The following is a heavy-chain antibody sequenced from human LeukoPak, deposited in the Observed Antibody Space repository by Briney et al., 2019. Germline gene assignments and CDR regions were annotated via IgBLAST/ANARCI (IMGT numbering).Heavy chain of an antibody. V-gene: IGHV3-23*01. Sequence: GGSLRLSCAASGFTFSSYAMSWVRQVPGKGLEWVSAISGSGGSTYYADSVKVRFTISRDNSKNTLYLQMNSLRAEDTAVYYCAKRLCGGGSCPSYYYYMDVWGKGTTVTVSS. J-gene: IGHJ6*03. CDR1: GFTFSSYA. CDR2: ISGSGGST. CDR3: AKRLCGGGSCPSYYYYMDV. D-gene: IGHD2-15*01.